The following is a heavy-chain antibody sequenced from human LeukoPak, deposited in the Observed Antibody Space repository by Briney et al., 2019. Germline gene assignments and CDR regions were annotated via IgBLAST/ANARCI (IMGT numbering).Heavy chain of an antibody. Sequence: SETLSLTCTVSGYSISSGYYWGWIRQPPGKGLEWIGSIYHSGSTYYNPSLKSRVTISVDTSKNQFSLKLSSVTAADTAVYYCARDLSGYYSPSAFDMWGQGTMVTVSS. CDR1: GYSISSGYY. J-gene: IGHJ3*02. CDR2: IYHSGST. CDR3: ARDLSGYYSPSAFDM. D-gene: IGHD3-22*01. V-gene: IGHV4-38-2*02.